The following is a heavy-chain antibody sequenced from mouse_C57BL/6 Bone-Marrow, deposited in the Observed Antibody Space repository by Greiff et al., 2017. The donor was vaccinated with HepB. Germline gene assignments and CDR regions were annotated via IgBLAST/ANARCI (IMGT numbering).Heavy chain of an antibody. V-gene: IGHV5-4*01. CDR3: ARDPYYYGSSSFAY. D-gene: IGHD1-1*01. CDR1: GFTFSSYA. Sequence: EVQRVESGGGLVKPGGSLKLSCAASGFTFSSYAMSWVRQTPEKRLEWVATISDGGSYTYYPDNVKGRFTISRDNAKNNLYLQMSHLKAEDTAMYYCARDPYYYGSSSFAYWGQGTLVTVSA. CDR2: ISDGGSYT. J-gene: IGHJ3*01.